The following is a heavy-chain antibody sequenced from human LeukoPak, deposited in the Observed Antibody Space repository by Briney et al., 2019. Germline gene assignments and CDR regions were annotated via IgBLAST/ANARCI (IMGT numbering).Heavy chain of an antibody. CDR1: GGSFSGYY. V-gene: IGHV4-34*12. J-gene: IGHJ4*02. D-gene: IGHD2-2*01. CDR3: TARVPAAHFDY. Sequence: SGALSLTCAVYGGSFSGYYWSWIRQTPGKGLEWIGEIIHSGRTNYNPSLKSRVTISVDTSKHQFSLKVSAVTAADTAVYYCTARVPAAHFDYWGQGTLVTVSS. CDR2: IIHSGRT.